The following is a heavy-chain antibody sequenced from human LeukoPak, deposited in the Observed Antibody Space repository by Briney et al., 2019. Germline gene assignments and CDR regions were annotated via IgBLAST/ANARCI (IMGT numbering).Heavy chain of an antibody. CDR3: RYYDSSGSQTDY. CDR2: INSDGSST. J-gene: IGHJ4*02. V-gene: IGHV3-74*01. Sequence: GGSLRLSCAASGFTFSSYWMHWVRQAPGKGPVWVSRINSDGSSTNYADSVKGRFTISRDNAKNTLYLQMNSLRAEDTAVYYCRYYDSSGSQTDYWGQGTLVTVSS. CDR1: GFTFSSYW. D-gene: IGHD3-22*01.